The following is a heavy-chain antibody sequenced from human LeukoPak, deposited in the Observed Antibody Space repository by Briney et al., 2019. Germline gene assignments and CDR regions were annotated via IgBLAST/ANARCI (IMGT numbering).Heavy chain of an antibody. CDR3: AKDRVVVLGSSWYPLDL. CDR2: ISGSGGST. D-gene: IGHD6-13*01. Sequence: PGGSLRLSCAASGFTSSSYAMSWVRQAPGKGLEWVSAISGSGGSTYYADSVKGRFTISRDNSKNTLYLQMNSLRAEDTAVYYCAKDRVVVLGSSWYPLDLWGRGTLVTVSS. V-gene: IGHV3-23*01. J-gene: IGHJ2*01. CDR1: GFTSSSYA.